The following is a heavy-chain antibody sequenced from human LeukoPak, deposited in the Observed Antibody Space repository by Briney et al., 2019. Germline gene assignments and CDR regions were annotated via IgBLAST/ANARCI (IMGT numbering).Heavy chain of an antibody. CDR1: GFTFRTYA. CDR3: VRIRAAAAEGAFDL. Sequence: KAGGSLRLSCAASGFTFRTYAMNWVRQAPGKGLEWVSSISSSSYYIYYADSVKGRFTLSRDNAKNSLYLQMNSLRADDSAVYYCVRIRAAAAEGAFDLWGQGTMVTVS. D-gene: IGHD6-25*01. CDR2: ISSSSYYI. J-gene: IGHJ3*01. V-gene: IGHV3-21*01.